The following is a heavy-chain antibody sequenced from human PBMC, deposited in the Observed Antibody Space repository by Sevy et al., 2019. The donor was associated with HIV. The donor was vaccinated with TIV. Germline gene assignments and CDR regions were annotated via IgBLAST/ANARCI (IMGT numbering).Heavy chain of an antibody. CDR3: ARVPTYHYGSSTYFDY. V-gene: IGHV1-18*01. CDR1: GYIFTNSG. CDR2: IGVYNGNL. Sequence: ASVKVSCKTSGYIFTNSGIIWVRQAPGQGLEWMGWIGVYNGNLKYAQKFQGRVTMTTDTSTRTAYMELTSLRSDDTGVYYCARVPTYHYGSSTYFDYWGQGTLVTVSS. D-gene: IGHD3-10*01. J-gene: IGHJ4*02.